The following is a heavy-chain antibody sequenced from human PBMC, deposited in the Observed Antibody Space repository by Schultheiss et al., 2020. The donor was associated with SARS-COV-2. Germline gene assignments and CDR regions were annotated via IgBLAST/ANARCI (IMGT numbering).Heavy chain of an antibody. Sequence: SETLSLTCAVSGGSISSYYWSWIRQPAGKGLEWIGRIYTSGSTNYNPSLKSRVTMSVDTSKNQFSLKLSSVTAADTAVYYCAREGGGCSSTSCFGPPGWSPIDYWGQGTLVTVSS. CDR2: IYTSGST. V-gene: IGHV4-4*07. CDR3: AREGGGCSSTSCFGPPGWSPIDY. CDR1: GGSISSYY. J-gene: IGHJ4*02. D-gene: IGHD2-2*01.